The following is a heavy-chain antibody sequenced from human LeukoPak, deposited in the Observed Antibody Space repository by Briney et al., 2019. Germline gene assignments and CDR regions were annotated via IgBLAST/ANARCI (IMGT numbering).Heavy chain of an antibody. CDR1: GFTFSSYS. V-gene: IGHV3-21*04. D-gene: IGHD7-27*01. Sequence: GGSLRLSCAASGFTFSSYSMNWVRQAPGKGLEWVSSISSSSSYIYYADSVKGRFTISRDNFKNALYLQMNSLRVEDTAVYYCAIDPNWGTHSWGQGVLVTVSS. CDR3: AIDPNWGTHS. J-gene: IGHJ4*02. CDR2: ISSSSSYI.